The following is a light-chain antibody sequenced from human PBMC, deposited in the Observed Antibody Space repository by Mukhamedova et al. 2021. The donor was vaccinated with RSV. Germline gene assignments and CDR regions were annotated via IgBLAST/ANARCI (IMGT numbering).Light chain of an antibody. V-gene: IGKV1-27*01. CDR3: QNNNTVPIT. Sequence: WYQRRVHGKVPEVLIYGASTLQSGVASRFSGSVSGTLFTRTISSMQPEDVGSYYCQNNNTVPITFGPRTTVDIK. J-gene: IGKJ3*01. CDR2: GAS.